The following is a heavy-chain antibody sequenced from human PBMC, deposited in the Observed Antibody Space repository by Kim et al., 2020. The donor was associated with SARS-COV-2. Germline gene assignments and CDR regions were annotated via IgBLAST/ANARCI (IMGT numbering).Heavy chain of an antibody. CDR2: MNPNSGNT. V-gene: IGHV1-8*01. Sequence: ASVKVSCKASGYTFTSYDINWVRQATGQGLEWMGWMNPNSGNTGYAQKFQGRVTMTRNTSISTAYMELSSLRSEDTAVYYCARGLRMDNWFDPWGQGTLVTVSS. CDR1: GYTFTSYD. CDR3: ARGLRMDNWFDP. J-gene: IGHJ5*02. D-gene: IGHD2-15*01.